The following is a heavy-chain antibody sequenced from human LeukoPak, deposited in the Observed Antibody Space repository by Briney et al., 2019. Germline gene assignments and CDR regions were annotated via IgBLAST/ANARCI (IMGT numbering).Heavy chain of an antibody. CDR3: AREGALANVDY. CDR1: GFTFSSYA. J-gene: IGHJ4*02. V-gene: IGHV3-64*01. CDR2: ISSNGIST. D-gene: IGHD1-26*01. Sequence: GGSLRLSCAASGFTFSSYAMHWVRQAPGKGLEYVSAISSNGISTYYANSVKGRFIISRDNSKNTLYLQMGSLRVEDMAVYYCAREGALANVDYWGQGTLVTVSS.